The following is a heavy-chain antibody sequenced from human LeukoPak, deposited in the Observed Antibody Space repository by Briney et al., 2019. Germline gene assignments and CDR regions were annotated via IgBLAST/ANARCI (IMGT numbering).Heavy chain of an antibody. J-gene: IGHJ6*02. D-gene: IGHD1-1*01. V-gene: IGHV3-7*01. CDR2: INHEGGGI. CDR3: ATYINWVAGDV. CDR1: GFTFSESW. Sequence: PGGSLRLSCAASGFTFSESWMTWVRQVPGQGLEWVAHINHEGGGIQYVDSVKGRLTISRDNAKGSVYLQMNSLRAEDTAIYHCATYINWVAGDVWGQGTTVILSS.